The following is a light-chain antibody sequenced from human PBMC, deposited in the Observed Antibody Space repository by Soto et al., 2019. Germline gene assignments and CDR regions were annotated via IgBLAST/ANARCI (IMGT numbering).Light chain of an antibody. CDR3: CSYAGKSAYV. J-gene: IGLJ1*01. CDR1: SSDVGNYNF. CDR2: EVS. Sequence: QSALTQPASVSGSPGQSITISCTGTSSDVGNYNFVSWYQQHPGKAPKFMIFEVSKRPSGVSDRFSGSKSGNTASLTISGLQAEDEADYYCCSYAGKSAYVFGSGTQLTVL. V-gene: IGLV2-23*02.